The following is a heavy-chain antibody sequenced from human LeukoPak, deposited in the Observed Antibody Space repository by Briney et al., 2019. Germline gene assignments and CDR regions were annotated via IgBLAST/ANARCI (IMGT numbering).Heavy chain of an antibody. V-gene: IGHV1-18*01. D-gene: IGHD4-23*01. J-gene: IGHJ6*04. CDR3: ARGGVTSVVDV. Sequence: ASVKVSCKASGYALINFGFTWVRQAPGQGLEWMGWISAYNGNTNYAQKLQGRVTMTTDTSTSTAYMELRSLTSDDTAVYYCARGGVTSVVDVWGKGTTVTISS. CDR1: GYALINFG. CDR2: ISAYNGNT.